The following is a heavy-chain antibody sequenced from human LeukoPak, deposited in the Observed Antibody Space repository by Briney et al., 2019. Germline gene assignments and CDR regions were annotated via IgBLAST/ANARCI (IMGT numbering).Heavy chain of an antibody. Sequence: SETLSLTCTVSGGSISSSSYSWGWIRQPPGKGLEWSGSIDYSGSTYYNPSLKSRVTISVDTSKNQFSLKLSSVTAADTAVYYCAGTDASGGPDFDYWGQGTLVTVSS. D-gene: IGHD3-16*01. CDR3: AGTDASGGPDFDY. V-gene: IGHV4-39*07. CDR2: IDYSGST. CDR1: GGSISSSSYS. J-gene: IGHJ4*02.